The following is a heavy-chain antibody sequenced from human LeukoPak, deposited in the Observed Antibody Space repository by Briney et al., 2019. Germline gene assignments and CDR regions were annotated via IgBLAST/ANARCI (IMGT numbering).Heavy chain of an antibody. CDR1: GFTFSSYA. V-gene: IGHV3-23*01. CDR2: ISGSGGST. J-gene: IGHJ4*02. CDR3: ATGPPAAMREWTMIVAY. Sequence: GGSLRLSCAASGFTFSSYAMSWVRQAPGKGLEWVSAISGSGGSTYYADSVKGRFTISRDNSENTLYLQMNSLRAEDTAVYYCATGPPAAMREWTMIVAYWGQGTLVTVSS. D-gene: IGHD2-2*01.